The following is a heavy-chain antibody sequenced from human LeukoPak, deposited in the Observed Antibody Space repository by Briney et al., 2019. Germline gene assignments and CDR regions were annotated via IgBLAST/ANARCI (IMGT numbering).Heavy chain of an antibody. CDR2: ISGDGVTT. CDR3: AKGNNTISFNFDY. D-gene: IGHD2-2*01. V-gene: IGHV3-43*02. J-gene: IGHJ4*02. CDR1: GFNFHDFA. Sequence: PGGSLRLSCAASGFNFHDFAMHWVRPVPGQGPDWVSLISGDGVTTYYSDSVKDRFTISRDNNKNLLFLQMNSLRVEDSAIYYCAKGNNTISFNFDYWGRGSLVTVSS.